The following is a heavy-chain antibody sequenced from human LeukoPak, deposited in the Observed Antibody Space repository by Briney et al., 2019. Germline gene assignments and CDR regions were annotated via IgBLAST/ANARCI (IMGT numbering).Heavy chain of an antibody. CDR1: GFTLSGYD. CDR2: IGTTGDT. Sequence: PGGSLRLSCAASGFTLSGYDMHWVRQTTGKGLEWVSAIGTTGDTYYADSVKGRFTISRDNSKNTLFLQMNSLRAEDTAVFYCANHRGDYCYFGLDVWGQGTTVTVSS. V-gene: IGHV3-13*04. D-gene: IGHD1-14*01. J-gene: IGHJ6*02. CDR3: ANHRGDYCYFGLDV.